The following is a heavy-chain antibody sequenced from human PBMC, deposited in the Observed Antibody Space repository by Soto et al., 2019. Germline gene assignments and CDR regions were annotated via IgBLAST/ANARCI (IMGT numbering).Heavy chain of an antibody. J-gene: IGHJ4*02. CDR1: GFTFSSYS. Sequence: PGGSLRLSCAASGFTFSSYSMNWVRQAPGKGLEWVSSISSSSSYIYYADSVKGRFTISRDNAKNSLYLQMNSLRAEDTAVYYCARDPIFGPYYFDYWGQGTLVTVSS. V-gene: IGHV3-21*01. CDR2: ISSSSSYI. CDR3: ARDPIFGPYYFDY. D-gene: IGHD3-3*01.